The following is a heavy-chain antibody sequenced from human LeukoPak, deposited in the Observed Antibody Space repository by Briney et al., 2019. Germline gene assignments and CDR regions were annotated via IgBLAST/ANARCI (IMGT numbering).Heavy chain of an antibody. CDR2: IYQSGKS. V-gene: IGHV4-38-2*02. CDR1: GYFISSGYD. Sequence: ASETLSLPCSVSGYFISSGYDLDWIRQRPGKGLGWNARIYQSGKSYYKPSLERLVTIQVDSYKNTVSLKVRSVTGADTAVYYCTREAPISASGNYYKSLGYCGQVTLVTVSS. J-gene: IGHJ4*02. CDR3: TREAPISASGNYYKSLGY. D-gene: IGHD3-10*01.